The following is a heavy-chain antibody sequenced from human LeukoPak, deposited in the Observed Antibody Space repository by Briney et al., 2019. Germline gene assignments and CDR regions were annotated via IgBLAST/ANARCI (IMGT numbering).Heavy chain of an antibody. D-gene: IGHD2-15*01. CDR3: ASCSGGSCYDPWFDP. J-gene: IGHJ5*02. CDR2: MNPNSGNT. CDR1: GYTFTSYD. Sequence: GASVKVSCKASGYTFTSYDINRVRQATGQGLEWMGWMNPNSGNTGYAQKFQGRVTMTRNTSISTAYMELSSLRSEDTAVYYCASCSGGSCYDPWFDPWGQGTLVTVSS. V-gene: IGHV1-8*01.